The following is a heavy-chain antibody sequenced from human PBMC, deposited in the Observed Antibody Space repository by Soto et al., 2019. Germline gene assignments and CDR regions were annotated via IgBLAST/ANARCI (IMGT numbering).Heavy chain of an antibody. CDR1: GYTFTAHS. J-gene: IGHJ4*02. D-gene: IGHD3-10*01. V-gene: IGHV1-3*01. CDR2: TIVSHDWP. CDR3: AREPEDGVPGNY. Sequence: VQLVQSGTEVKEPGPSVRVSCKASGYTFTAHSLHSARQAPGPGLEWNVRTIVSHDWPRYAPQFQGRLTFETDTIGTKSYMHLTRLTPDDAAVYFCAREPEDGVPGNYWGQVPPVVVSS.